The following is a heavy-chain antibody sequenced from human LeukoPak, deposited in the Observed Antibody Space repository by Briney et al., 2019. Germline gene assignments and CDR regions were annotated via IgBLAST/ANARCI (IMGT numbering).Heavy chain of an antibody. CDR3: ARDGGITMIVAGGPDAFDI. J-gene: IGHJ3*02. CDR2: ISAYNGNT. Sequence: PGASVKVSCKASGYTFTSYGISWVRQAPGQGLEWMGWISAYNGNTNYAQKLQGRVTMTTDTSTSTAYMELRSLRSDDTAVYYCARDGGITMIVAGGPDAFDIWGQGTMVTVSS. CDR1: GYTFTSYG. V-gene: IGHV1-18*01. D-gene: IGHD3-22*01.